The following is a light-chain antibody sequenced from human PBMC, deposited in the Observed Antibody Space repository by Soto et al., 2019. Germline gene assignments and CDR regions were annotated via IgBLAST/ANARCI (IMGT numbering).Light chain of an antibody. CDR1: QSISSW. CDR3: QQYSTFWT. J-gene: IGKJ1*01. V-gene: IGKV1-5*01. Sequence: DIQMTQSPSTLSASVGDRVTIACRASQSISSWLAWYQQKPGQAPKLLIYGASSLESGVPSRFSGSGSGTEFTLTISSLQPDDFATYYCQQYSTFWTFGQGTKVEIK. CDR2: GAS.